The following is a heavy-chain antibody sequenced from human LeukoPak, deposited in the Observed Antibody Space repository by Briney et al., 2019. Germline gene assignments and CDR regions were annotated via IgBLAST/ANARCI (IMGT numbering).Heavy chain of an antibody. D-gene: IGHD3-10*01. CDR2: ISGSGGST. CDR3: AKDQYVWGLAFGESPGYFDY. Sequence: GGSLRLSCAASGFTFSSYAMSWVRQAPGKGLEWVSAISGSGGSTYYADSVKGRFTISRDNSKNTLYLQMNSLRAEDTAVYYCAKDQYVWGLAFGESPGYFDYWGQGTLVTVSS. V-gene: IGHV3-23*01. J-gene: IGHJ4*02. CDR1: GFTFSSYA.